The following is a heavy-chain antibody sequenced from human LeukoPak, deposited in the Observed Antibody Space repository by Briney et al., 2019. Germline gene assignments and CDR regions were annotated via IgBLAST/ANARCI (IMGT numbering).Heavy chain of an antibody. Sequence: GESLKTSCNTSGYRCTSYWNGWVRQMPGKGLECMGIIHPGDSETRYSPSFQGQVTISADKSISTAYLQWSGLKASDTAMYYCARRLGATQPYFDFWGQGALVTVSS. CDR2: IHPGDSET. D-gene: IGHD1-26*01. J-gene: IGHJ4*02. CDR3: ARRLGATQPYFDF. CDR1: GYRCTSYW. V-gene: IGHV5-51*01.